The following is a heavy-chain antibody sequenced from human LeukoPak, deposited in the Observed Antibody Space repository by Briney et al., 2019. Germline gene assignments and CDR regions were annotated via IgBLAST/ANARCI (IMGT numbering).Heavy chain of an antibody. CDR3: AKSSLLEWLSRQSWFDS. D-gene: IGHD3-3*01. CDR1: GFTFSSYW. V-gene: IGHV3-23*01. J-gene: IGHJ5*01. Sequence: GGSLRLSCAASGFTFSSYWMHWVRQAPGKGLEWVSGISASGGTTYYADSVKGRFTISRDNSKSTLYLQMNSLRAEDTAVFHCAKSSLLEWLSRQSWFDSWGQGTQVTVSS. CDR2: ISASGGTT.